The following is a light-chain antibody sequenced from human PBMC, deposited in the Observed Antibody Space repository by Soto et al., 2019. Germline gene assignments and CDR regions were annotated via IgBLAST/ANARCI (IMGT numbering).Light chain of an antibody. V-gene: IGKV1-5*01. CDR1: QSISSW. J-gene: IGKJ3*01. Sequence: DIQMTQSPSTLSASVGDRVTITCRASQSISSWLAWYQQKPGKAPKLLIYDASSLESGVPSRFSGSGSGTEFTRTISSLQSDDFATYYCQQYNSYPFTFGPGTKVDIK. CDR2: DAS. CDR3: QQYNSYPFT.